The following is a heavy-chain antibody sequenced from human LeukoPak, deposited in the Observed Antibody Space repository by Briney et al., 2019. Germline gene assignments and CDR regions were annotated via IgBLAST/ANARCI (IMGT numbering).Heavy chain of an antibody. V-gene: IGHV3-23*01. CDR3: AKASRVDIAVAWYYFDY. J-gene: IGHJ4*02. D-gene: IGHD6-19*01. CDR1: GFTFSSYA. CDR2: ISGSGGST. Sequence: GGSLRLSCAASGFTFSSYAMSWVRQAPGKGLEWVSAISGSGGSTYYADSVKGRFTISRDNSKNTLYLQMNSLRAEDTAVYYCAKASRVDIAVAWYYFDYWGQGTLVTVSS.